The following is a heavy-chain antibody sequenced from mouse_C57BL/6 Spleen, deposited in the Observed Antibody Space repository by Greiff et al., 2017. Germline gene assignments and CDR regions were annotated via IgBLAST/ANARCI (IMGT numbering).Heavy chain of an antibody. CDR3: ARGGSNPYYFDY. D-gene: IGHD1-1*01. CDR1: GYAFSSYW. J-gene: IGHJ2*01. Sequence: QVQLQQSGAELVKPGASVKISCKASGYAFSSYWMNWVKQRPGKGLEWIGQIYPGDGDTNYNGKFTGKATLTADKSSSTAYMQLSSLTSEDSAVYFCARGGSNPYYFDYWGQGTTLTVSS. CDR2: IYPGDGDT. V-gene: IGHV1-80*01.